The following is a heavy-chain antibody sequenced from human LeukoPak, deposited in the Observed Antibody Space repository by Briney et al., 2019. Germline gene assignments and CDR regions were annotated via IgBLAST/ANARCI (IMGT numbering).Heavy chain of an antibody. CDR2: IYYSGST. CDR3: ARHNMQPGIAAAGRDRVSYYMDV. V-gene: IGHV4-39*01. Sequence: SETLSLTCTVSGGSISSSSYYWGWIRQPPGKGLEWIGSIYYSGSTYYNPSLKSRVTISVDTSKNQFSLKLSSVTAADTAVYYCARHNMQPGIAAAGRDRVSYYMDVWGKGTTVTVSS. J-gene: IGHJ6*03. CDR1: GGSISSSSYY. D-gene: IGHD6-13*01.